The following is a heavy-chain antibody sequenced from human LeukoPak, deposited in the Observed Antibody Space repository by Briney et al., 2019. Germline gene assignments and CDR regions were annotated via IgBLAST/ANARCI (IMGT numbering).Heavy chain of an antibody. Sequence: PSETLSLTCIVSGGSISNYYWSWIRQPAGKGLEWIGRIYTSGSINYNPSLKSRVTMSVDTSKNQFSLTLSSVTAADTAVYYCARTPLRTQYFDYWGQGTLVTVSS. CDR1: GGSISNYY. D-gene: IGHD5-12*01. CDR2: IYTSGSI. CDR3: ARTPLRTQYFDY. J-gene: IGHJ4*02. V-gene: IGHV4-4*07.